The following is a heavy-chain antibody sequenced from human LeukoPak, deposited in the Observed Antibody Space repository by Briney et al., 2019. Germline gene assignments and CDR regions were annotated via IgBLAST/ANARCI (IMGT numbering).Heavy chain of an antibody. CDR3: ARGIVGATILRDFDY. D-gene: IGHD1-26*01. CDR2: ISAYNGNT. J-gene: IGHJ4*02. CDR1: GYTFTSYG. V-gene: IGHV1-18*01. Sequence: ASVKVSCKASGYTFTSYGINWERQAPGQGLEWMGWISAYNGNTNYAQKLQGRVTMTTDTSTSTAYMELRSLRSDDTAVYYCARGIVGATILRDFDYWGQGTLVTVSS.